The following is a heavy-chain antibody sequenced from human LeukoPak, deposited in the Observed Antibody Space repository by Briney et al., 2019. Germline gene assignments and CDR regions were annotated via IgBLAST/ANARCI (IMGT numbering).Heavy chain of an antibody. V-gene: IGHV3-23*01. Sequence: GGSLRLSCAASGFTFSSYAMSWVRQAPGKGLEWVPAISGSGGSTYYADSVKGRFTISRDNSKNTLYLQMNSLRAEDTAVYYCAKGWKAVVPAASYGFDYWGQGTLVTVSS. CDR2: ISGSGGST. J-gene: IGHJ4*02. D-gene: IGHD2-2*01. CDR3: AKGWKAVVPAASYGFDY. CDR1: GFTFSSYA.